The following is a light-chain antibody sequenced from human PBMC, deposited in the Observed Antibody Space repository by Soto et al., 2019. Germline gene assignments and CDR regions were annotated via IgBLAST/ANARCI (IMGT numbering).Light chain of an antibody. CDR2: DAS. J-gene: IGKJ4*01. Sequence: EIVLTQSPATVSLSPGERATLSCRASQSVSTFLAWYQQKPGQAPRLLIYDASNRATGIPARSSGSGSGTDFILTISSLEPEDFAVYYCQQRSNWPLTFGGGTKVEIK. CDR1: QSVSTF. CDR3: QQRSNWPLT. V-gene: IGKV3-11*01.